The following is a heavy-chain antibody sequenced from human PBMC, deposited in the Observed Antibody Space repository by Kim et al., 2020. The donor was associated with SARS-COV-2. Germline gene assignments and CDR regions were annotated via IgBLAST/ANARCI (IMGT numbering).Heavy chain of an antibody. CDR3: LAEIGSRSFDH. D-gene: IGHD6-19*01. J-gene: IGHJ4*02. Sequence: GGSLRLSCAASGFSFSSHAMHWVRQAPGKGLEWVAWISHDGSHAVYPDSVKGRFIISRDSMKTMLYLQMNSLRPDDTAVYYCLAEIGSRSFDHWGQGTLVTASP. V-gene: IGHV3-30*04. CDR2: ISHDGSHA. CDR1: GFSFSSHA.